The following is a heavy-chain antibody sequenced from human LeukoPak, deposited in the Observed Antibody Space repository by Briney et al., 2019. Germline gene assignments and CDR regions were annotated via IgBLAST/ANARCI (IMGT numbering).Heavy chain of an antibody. Sequence: GESLKIPCKGSGYSFTSYWIGWVRQMPGKGLEWMGIIYPGDSDTRYSPSFQGQVTISADKSISTAYLQWSSLKASGTAMYYCARGGYDSSGYYLDKYYFDYWGQGTLVTVSS. CDR1: GYSFTSYW. V-gene: IGHV5-51*01. D-gene: IGHD3-22*01. CDR3: ARGGYDSSGYYLDKYYFDY. CDR2: IYPGDSDT. J-gene: IGHJ4*02.